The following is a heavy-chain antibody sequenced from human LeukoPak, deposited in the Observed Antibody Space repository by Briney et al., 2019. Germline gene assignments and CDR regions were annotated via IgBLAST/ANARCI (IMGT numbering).Heavy chain of an antibody. CDR1: GYTFSTYG. CDR2: ISASNGNT. CDR3: ARDNGYKSVDY. Sequence: ASVKVSCKASGYTFSTYGISWLRQAPGQGLEWMGWISASNGNTNYAQKFQGRVTVTTDTSTSTLYMEVRSPRSDDTAVYYCARDNGYKSVDYWGQGTLVTVSS. D-gene: IGHD1-14*01. J-gene: IGHJ4*02. V-gene: IGHV1-18*01.